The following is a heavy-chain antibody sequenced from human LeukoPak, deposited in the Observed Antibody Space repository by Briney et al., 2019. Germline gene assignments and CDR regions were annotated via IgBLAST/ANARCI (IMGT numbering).Heavy chain of an antibody. Sequence: GASVKVSCKASGYTFSSYGISWVRQAPGQGLEWMGWISAYNGNTNYAQKLQGRVTMTTDTSTSTAYMELRSLRSDDTAVYYCARVATLRGIAALGYFDYWGQGTLVTVSS. V-gene: IGHV1-18*01. J-gene: IGHJ4*02. CDR2: ISAYNGNT. CDR3: ARVATLRGIAALGYFDY. D-gene: IGHD6-6*01. CDR1: GYTFSSYG.